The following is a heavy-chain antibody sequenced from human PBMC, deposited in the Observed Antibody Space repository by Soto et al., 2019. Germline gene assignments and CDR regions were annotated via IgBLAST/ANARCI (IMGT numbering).Heavy chain of an antibody. V-gene: IGHV1-18*01. CDR3: ARERLPHDWYDVKNAFGI. Sequence: ASVKVSCKASGYTFTSYGISWVRQATGQGLEWMGWISAYNGNTNYAQKLQGRVTMTTDTSTSTAYMELRSLRSDDTAVYYCARERLPHDWYDVKNAFGIWGQGTMVTVSS. CDR1: GYTFTSYG. J-gene: IGHJ3*02. D-gene: IGHD1-1*01. CDR2: ISAYNGNT.